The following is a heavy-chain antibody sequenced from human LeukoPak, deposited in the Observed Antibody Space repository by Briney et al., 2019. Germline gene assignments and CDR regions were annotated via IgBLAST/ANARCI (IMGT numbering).Heavy chain of an antibody. Sequence: GASVKVSCKASGYTFTSYGISWVRQAPGQGLEWMGWISAYNGNTNYAQKLQGRATMTTDTSTSTAYMELRSLRSDDTAVYYCARSYVDSSGWSATIYYYYYMDVWGKGTTVTVSS. CDR1: GYTFTSYG. CDR3: ARSYVDSSGWSATIYYYYYMDV. V-gene: IGHV1-18*01. D-gene: IGHD6-19*01. CDR2: ISAYNGNT. J-gene: IGHJ6*03.